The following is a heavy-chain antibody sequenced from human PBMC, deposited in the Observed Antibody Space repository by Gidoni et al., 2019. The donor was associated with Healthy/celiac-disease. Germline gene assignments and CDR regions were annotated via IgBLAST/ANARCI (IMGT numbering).Heavy chain of an antibody. Sequence: QLQLQESGPGLVKPSETLSLTCTVSGGSISSSSYYWGWIRQPPGKGLEWIGSIYYSGSTYYNPSLKSRVTISVDTSKNQFSLKLSSVTAADTAVYYCAGYLVGAKYANFDYWGQGTLVTVSS. CDR1: GGSISSSSYY. D-gene: IGHD1-26*01. J-gene: IGHJ4*02. V-gene: IGHV4-39*01. CDR2: IYYSGST. CDR3: AGYLVGAKYANFDY.